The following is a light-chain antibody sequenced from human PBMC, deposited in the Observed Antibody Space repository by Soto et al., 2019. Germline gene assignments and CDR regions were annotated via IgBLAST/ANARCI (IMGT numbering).Light chain of an antibody. Sequence: EIVITQSPLSLPFTPLDPSSISCRSSQSLLHSNGYNYLDWYLQKPGQSPQLLIYLGSNRASGVPDRFSDSGSGTDFTLKISRVEAEDVGVYYCMQALQTPWTFGQGTKVDIK. CDR3: MQALQTPWT. V-gene: IGKV2-28*01. CDR2: LGS. J-gene: IGKJ1*01. CDR1: QSLLHSNGYNY.